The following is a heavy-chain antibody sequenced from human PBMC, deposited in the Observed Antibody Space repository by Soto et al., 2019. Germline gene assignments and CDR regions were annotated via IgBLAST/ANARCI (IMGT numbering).Heavy chain of an antibody. D-gene: IGHD1-1*01. Sequence: GASVKVSCKASGYTFTSYGISWVRQAPGQGLEWMGWISAYNGNTNYAQKLQGRVTMTTDTSTSTAYMELRSLRSDDTAVYYCARAVNWNDVLGDFDYWGQGTLVTVSS. CDR1: GYTFTSYG. CDR2: ISAYNGNT. J-gene: IGHJ4*02. V-gene: IGHV1-18*01. CDR3: ARAVNWNDVLGDFDY.